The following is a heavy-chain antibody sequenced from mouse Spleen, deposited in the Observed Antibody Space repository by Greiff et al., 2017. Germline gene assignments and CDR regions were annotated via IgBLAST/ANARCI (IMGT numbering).Heavy chain of an antibody. J-gene: IGHJ4*01. CDR2: INPSSGYT. Sequence: QVQLQQSGAELAKPGASVKLSCKASGYTFTSYWMHWVKQRPGQGLEWIGYINPSSGYTKYNQKFKDKATLTADKSSSTAYMQLSSLTYEDSAVYYCARDSNFSYYAMDYWGQGTSVTVSS. D-gene: IGHD2-5*01. CDR1: GYTFTSYW. V-gene: IGHV1-7*01. CDR3: ARDSNFSYYAMDY.